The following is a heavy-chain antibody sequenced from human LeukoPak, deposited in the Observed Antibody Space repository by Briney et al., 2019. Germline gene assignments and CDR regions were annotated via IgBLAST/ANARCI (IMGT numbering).Heavy chain of an antibody. V-gene: IGHV3-74*01. Sequence: PGGSLRLSCAASVFTLSSYWMHWVREAPGKGLVGGLYIKSDGSATSYADSVTGRFPLSRAITKNNLSLQLRSLSAEDTAVYFCARDGLSTKPLDYWGQGTMVTVSS. J-gene: IGHJ4*02. D-gene: IGHD5/OR15-5a*01. CDR1: VFTLSSYW. CDR3: ARDGLSTKPLDY. CDR2: IKSDGSAT.